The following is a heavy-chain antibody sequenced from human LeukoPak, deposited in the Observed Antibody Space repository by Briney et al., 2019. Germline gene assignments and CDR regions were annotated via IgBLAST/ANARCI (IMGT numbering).Heavy chain of an antibody. V-gene: IGHV1-2*02. D-gene: IGHD3-22*01. CDR2: INPNSGST. CDR3: ARVRSSDLGFDP. Sequence: ASVKVSCKASGYTFTGYYMHWVRQAPGQGLEWMGWINPNSGSTNYAQKFQGRVTMTRDTSISTAYMELSRLRSDDTAVYYCARVRSSDLGFDPWGQGTLVTVSS. CDR1: GYTFTGYY. J-gene: IGHJ5*02.